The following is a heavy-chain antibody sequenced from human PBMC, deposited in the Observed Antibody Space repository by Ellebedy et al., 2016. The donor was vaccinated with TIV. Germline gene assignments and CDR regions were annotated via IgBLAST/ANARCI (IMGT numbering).Heavy chain of an antibody. J-gene: IGHJ1*01. CDR3: ARGLTYCGGDCSGYFQH. Sequence: SETLSLTCAVYGGAFSGYYLSWIRHAPAKGLEWIGEINHSGKTNYSPSLKSRVTVSVDTSKNQFSLKLSSVTAADTAVYYCARGLTYCGGDCSGYFQHWGQGTLVTVSS. CDR1: GGAFSGYY. CDR2: INHSGKT. D-gene: IGHD2-21*02. V-gene: IGHV4-34*01.